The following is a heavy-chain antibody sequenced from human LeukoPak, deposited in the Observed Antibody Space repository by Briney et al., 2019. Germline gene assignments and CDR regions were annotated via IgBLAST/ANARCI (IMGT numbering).Heavy chain of an antibody. CDR1: GFTFSIYG. J-gene: IGHJ4*02. CDR3: AKDGSRGRWELGDY. Sequence: RGVSLRLSCAASGFTFSIYGMHWLRQAPGKGLEGVAVIWHDGSYKYYADSVRGRFTISRDNAKNTLYLEMNSLRAEDTAVYYCAKDGSRGRWELGDYWGQGTLVTVSS. CDR2: IWHDGSYK. V-gene: IGHV3-33*06. D-gene: IGHD1-26*01.